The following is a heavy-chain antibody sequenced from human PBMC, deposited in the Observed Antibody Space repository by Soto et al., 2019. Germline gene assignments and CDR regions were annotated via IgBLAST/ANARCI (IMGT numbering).Heavy chain of an antibody. CDR2: IYPGDSDT. V-gene: IGHV5-51*01. J-gene: IGHJ5*02. Sequence: PGESLKISCKGSGYSFTSYWIGWVRQMPGKGLEWMGIIYPGDSDTRYSPSFQGQVTISADKSISTAYLQWSSLKASDTAMSYCARLDCDRWAIQLWTINWFDPWGQGTLVTVSS. CDR3: ARLDCDRWAIQLWTINWFDP. D-gene: IGHD5-18*01. CDR1: GYSFTSYW.